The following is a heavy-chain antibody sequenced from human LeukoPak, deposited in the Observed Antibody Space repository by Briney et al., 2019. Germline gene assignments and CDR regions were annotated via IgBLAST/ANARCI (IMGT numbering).Heavy chain of an antibody. V-gene: IGHV3-23*01. J-gene: IGHJ4*02. CDR2: ISGSGGST. CDR1: GFTFSSYA. CDR3: AKVEAGTGDYFDY. D-gene: IGHD6-13*01. Sequence: PGGSLRLSCAASGFTFSSYAMSWVRQAPGKGLEWVSAISGSGGSTYYADSVKGRFTISRDKSKNTLYLQMNSLRAEDTAVYYCAKVEAGTGDYFDYWGQGTLVTVSS.